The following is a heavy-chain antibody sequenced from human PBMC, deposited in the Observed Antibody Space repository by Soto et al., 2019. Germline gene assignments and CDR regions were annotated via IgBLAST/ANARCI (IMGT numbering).Heavy chain of an antibody. D-gene: IGHD2-2*01. Sequence: GGSLRLSCAASGFTFSSYGMHWVRQAPGKGLEWVAVISSDGNHKFYGDSVKGRFTISRDNSKNTLYLQMDSLRAEDTAVYYCAKEGVIVVIRAAPEYWGKGTLVTVYS. J-gene: IGHJ4*02. CDR3: AKEGVIVVIRAAPEY. V-gene: IGHV3-30*18. CDR2: ISSDGNHK. CDR1: GFTFSSYG.